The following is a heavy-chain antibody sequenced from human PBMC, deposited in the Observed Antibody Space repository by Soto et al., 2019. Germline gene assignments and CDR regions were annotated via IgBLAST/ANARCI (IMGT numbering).Heavy chain of an antibody. Sequence: GASVKVSCKASGYTFTSYYMHWVRQAPGQGLEWMGIINPSGGSTSYAQKFQGRVTMTRDTSTSAVYMELSSLRSEDTAVYYCARDKFEGRYDYVWGSYRFYGMDVWGQGTTVTVSS. V-gene: IGHV1-46*01. CDR2: INPSGGST. D-gene: IGHD3-16*02. CDR1: GYTFTSYY. CDR3: ARDKFEGRYDYVWGSYRFYGMDV. J-gene: IGHJ6*02.